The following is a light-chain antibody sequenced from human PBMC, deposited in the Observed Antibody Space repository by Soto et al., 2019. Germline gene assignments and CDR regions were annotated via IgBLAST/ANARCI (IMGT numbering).Light chain of an antibody. CDR2: DVT. J-gene: IGLJ3*02. CDR1: SSDAGNYNY. V-gene: IGLV2-11*01. Sequence: QSALTQPRSVSGSPGQSVTISCTGTSSDAGNYNYVSWYQQHPGKAPKLMIYDVTKRPSGVPDRFSGSKSGNTASLTISGLQAKDEADYYCCSYAGNYFWVFGGGTKVTVL. CDR3: CSYAGNYFWV.